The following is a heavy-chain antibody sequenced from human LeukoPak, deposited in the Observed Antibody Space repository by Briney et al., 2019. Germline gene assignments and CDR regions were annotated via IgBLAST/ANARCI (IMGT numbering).Heavy chain of an antibody. D-gene: IGHD1-1*01. CDR1: GFTVSSNY. CDR2: IYSGGYT. Sequence: PGGSLRLSCAASGFTVSSNYMSWVRQAPGKGLEWVSVIYSGGYTYYADSVKGRFTISRDNSKSTLYLQMNSLRAEDTAVYYCAKTGNPATGDYWGQGTLVTVSS. V-gene: IGHV3-53*01. CDR3: AKTGNPATGDY. J-gene: IGHJ4*02.